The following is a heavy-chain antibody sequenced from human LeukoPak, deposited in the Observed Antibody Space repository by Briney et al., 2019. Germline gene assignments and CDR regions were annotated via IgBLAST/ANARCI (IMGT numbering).Heavy chain of an antibody. J-gene: IGHJ3*02. CDR1: GFTFSNAW. CDR3: TTTISSGSYYSDAFDI. Sequence: GGSLRLSCAASGFTFSNAWMSWVRQAPGKGLEWVDRIKSKTDGGTTDYAAPVKGRFTISRDDSKNTLYLQMNSLKTEDTAVYYCTTTISSGSYYSDAFDIWGQGTMVTVSS. CDR2: IKSKTDGGTT. V-gene: IGHV3-15*01. D-gene: IGHD1-26*01.